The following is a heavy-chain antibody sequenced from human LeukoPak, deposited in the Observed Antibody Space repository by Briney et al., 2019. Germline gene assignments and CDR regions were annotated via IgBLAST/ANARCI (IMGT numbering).Heavy chain of an antibody. V-gene: IGHV1-8*01. CDR1: GYTFTSYV. CDR2: MNPNRGNT. Sequence: ASVKVSCKASGYTFTSYVINWVRQATGQGREWMGWMNPNRGNTGLAQKLQGRVTMNRNTSTSADYMEMISLRSEDTAVYYCARLYSRRIVVVITTSTRWFDPWGQGTLVTVSS. J-gene: IGHJ5*02. CDR3: ARLYSRRIVVVITTSTRWFDP. D-gene: IGHD3-22*01.